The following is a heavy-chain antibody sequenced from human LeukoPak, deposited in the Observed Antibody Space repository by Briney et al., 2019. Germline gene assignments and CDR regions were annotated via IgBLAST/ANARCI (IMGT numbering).Heavy chain of an antibody. D-gene: IGHD1-26*01. V-gene: IGHV3-48*04. CDR3: EGERGPPSRVGY. J-gene: IGHJ4*02. CDR2: INSSGSTI. Sequence: GGSLRLSCAASGFTFSNYWMNWVRQAPGKGLEWVSYINSSGSTIYYADSVRGRFTISRDNAKNSLYLQMNSLRAEDTAVYYCEGERGPPSRVGYWGQGTLVTVSS. CDR1: GFTFSNYW.